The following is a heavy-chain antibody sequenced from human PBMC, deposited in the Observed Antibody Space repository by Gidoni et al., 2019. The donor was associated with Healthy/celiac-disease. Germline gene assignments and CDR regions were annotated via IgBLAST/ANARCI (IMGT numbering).Heavy chain of an antibody. CDR3: TSPYDSSGSPGV. Sequence: EGQLVEPGGGLVQPGGSPTLSCAASGFPLRASAMHWVRQASGKGLDWVGHIRSKANSCATAYAASVKGRFISSRDDSKNTVYMQMNSLKTEDTAVYYCTSPYDSSGSPGVWGQGTMVTVSS. CDR2: IRSKANSCAT. V-gene: IGHV3-73*02. CDR1: GFPLRASA. J-gene: IGHJ3*01. D-gene: IGHD3-22*01.